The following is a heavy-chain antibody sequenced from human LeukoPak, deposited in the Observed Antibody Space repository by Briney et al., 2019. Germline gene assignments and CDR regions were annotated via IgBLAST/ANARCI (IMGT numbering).Heavy chain of an antibody. J-gene: IGHJ4*02. D-gene: IGHD6-6*01. CDR1: GGSISSYY. Sequence: SETLSLTCAVSGGSISSYYWSWIRQPPGKGLEWIGYIYYSGSTNYNPSLKSRVTISVDTSKNQFSLKLSSVTAADTAVYYCARLYSSSSPEDYWGQGTLVTVSS. CDR2: IYYSGST. V-gene: IGHV4-59*08. CDR3: ARLYSSSSPEDY.